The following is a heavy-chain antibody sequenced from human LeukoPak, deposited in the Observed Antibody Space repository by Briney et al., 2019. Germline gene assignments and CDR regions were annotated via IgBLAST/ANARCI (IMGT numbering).Heavy chain of an antibody. V-gene: IGHV3-23*01. CDR2: PTVSGGST. CDR1: GFTFSSYA. D-gene: IGHD6-13*01. CDR3: AKDRFPNDGSWDFDY. Sequence: GGSLRLSCAASGFTFSSYATSWVRQAPGKGLEWVSSPTVSGGSTYYADSVKGRFTISRDNSKNTLYLQMNSLRAEDTAVYYCAKDRFPNDGSWDFDYWGQGTLVTVSS. J-gene: IGHJ4*02.